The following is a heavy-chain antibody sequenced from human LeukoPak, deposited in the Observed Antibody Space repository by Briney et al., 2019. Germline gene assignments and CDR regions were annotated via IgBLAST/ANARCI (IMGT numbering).Heavy chain of an antibody. J-gene: IGHJ4*02. V-gene: IGHV1-2*02. CDR1: GYPFTRYY. D-gene: IGHD5-18*01. CDR3: ARGRPDTAMAPDY. Sequence: SVKVSCKASGYPFTRYYMHWVRQHLGPGLELVGWINPNSGGTNYAQKFQGRVTMTRDTSVNTAYMELSRLTSDDTAVYNCARGRPDTAMAPDYWGQGTLVTVSS. CDR2: INPNSGGT.